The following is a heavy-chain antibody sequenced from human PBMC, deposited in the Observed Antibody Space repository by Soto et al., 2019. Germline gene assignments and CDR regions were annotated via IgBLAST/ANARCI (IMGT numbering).Heavy chain of an antibody. J-gene: IGHJ3*02. CDR1: GFTFSSYA. CDR2: ISGSGGST. D-gene: IGHD3-22*01. CDR3: AKGRDYYDSSGYPPDAFDI. Sequence: GGSLRLSCAASGFTFSSYAMSWVRQAPGKGLEWVSAISGSGGSTYYADSVKGRFAISRDNSKNTLYLQMNSLRAEDTAVYYCAKGRDYYDSSGYPPDAFDIWGQGTMVTVSS. V-gene: IGHV3-23*01.